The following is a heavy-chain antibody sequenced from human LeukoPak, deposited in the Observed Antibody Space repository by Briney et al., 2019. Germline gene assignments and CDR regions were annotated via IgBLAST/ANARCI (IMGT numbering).Heavy chain of an antibody. CDR3: ARQRGYCSGGSCYGMFDY. V-gene: IGHV4-39*01. CDR1: GGSISSSNYY. J-gene: IGHJ4*02. Sequence: KPSETLSLNCAVSGGSISSSNYYWGWIRQPPGKGLEWIGSIYYSGSIYYNPSLKSRVTISVDTSKNQFSLKLTSVTAADTAVYYCARQRGYCSGGSCYGMFDYWGQGTLVTVSS. CDR2: IYYSGSI. D-gene: IGHD2-15*01.